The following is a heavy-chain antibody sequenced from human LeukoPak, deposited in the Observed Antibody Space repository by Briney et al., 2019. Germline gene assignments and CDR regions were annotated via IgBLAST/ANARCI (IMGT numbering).Heavy chain of an antibody. CDR2: IYYSGST. V-gene: IGHV4-39*07. J-gene: IGHJ4*02. CDR3: ARDWLYGVYFDY. Sequence: SETLSLTCTVSGGSISSSSYYWGWIRQPPGKGLEWIGSIYYSGSTYYNPSLKSRVTISVDTSKNQFSLKLSSVTAADTAVYYCARDWLYGVYFDYWGQGTLVTVSS. D-gene: IGHD2-2*02. CDR1: GGSISSSSYY.